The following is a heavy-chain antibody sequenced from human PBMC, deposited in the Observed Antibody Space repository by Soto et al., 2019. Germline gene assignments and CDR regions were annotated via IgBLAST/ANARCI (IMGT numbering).Heavy chain of an antibody. CDR2: IYYSGST. Sequence: SETLSLTCTVSGGSISTYYWSWIRQPPGKGLEWIGYIYYSGSTTYNPSLRSPVIISVDTSKNQFSLKLSSVTAADTAVYYCARSRWDSNWFDPWGQGILVTVSS. V-gene: IGHV4-59*01. CDR1: GGSISTYY. CDR3: ARSRWDSNWFDP. D-gene: IGHD1-26*01. J-gene: IGHJ5*02.